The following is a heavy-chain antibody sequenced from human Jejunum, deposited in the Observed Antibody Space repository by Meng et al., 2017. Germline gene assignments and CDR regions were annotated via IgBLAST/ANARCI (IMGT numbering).Heavy chain of an antibody. CDR3: AKSSSISNNGDFDY. V-gene: IGHV3-23*01. CDR2: FSGIGGNT. J-gene: IGHJ4*02. CDR1: GFTFSIYA. Sequence: GESLKISCAASGFTFSIYAMTWVRQAPGKGLEWVSGFSGIGGNTFYADSVKGRFTISRDNSKKTLYLQMNSLIPDDTAVYYCAKSSSISNNGDFDYWGQGTLVTVSS. D-gene: IGHD6-13*01.